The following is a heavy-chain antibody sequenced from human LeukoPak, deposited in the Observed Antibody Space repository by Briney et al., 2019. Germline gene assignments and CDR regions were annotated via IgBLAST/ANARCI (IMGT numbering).Heavy chain of an antibody. Sequence: SETLSLTCAVSGYSISSGYYWGWIRQPPGKGLEWIGSIYHSGSTYYNPSLKSRVTISVDTSKNQFSLKLSSVTAADTAVYYCARHSHHVTYYDFWSGYHTEGFDYWGQGTLVTVSS. V-gene: IGHV4-38-2*01. J-gene: IGHJ4*02. D-gene: IGHD3-3*01. CDR3: ARHSHHVTYYDFWSGYHTEGFDY. CDR2: IYHSGST. CDR1: GYSISSGYY.